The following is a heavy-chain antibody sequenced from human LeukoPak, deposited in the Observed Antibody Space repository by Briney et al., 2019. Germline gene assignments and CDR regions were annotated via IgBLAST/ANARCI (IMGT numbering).Heavy chain of an antibody. Sequence: GASLRLSCAASGFTFSSYAMSWVRQAPGKGLEWVSAISGSGGSTYYADSMRGRFTISRDNSKNTLYLQMNSLRAEDTAAYYCAKDHSSLSGYWGQGTLVTVSS. CDR2: ISGSGGST. CDR3: AKDHSSLSGY. CDR1: GFTFSSYA. J-gene: IGHJ4*02. V-gene: IGHV3-23*01. D-gene: IGHD6-13*01.